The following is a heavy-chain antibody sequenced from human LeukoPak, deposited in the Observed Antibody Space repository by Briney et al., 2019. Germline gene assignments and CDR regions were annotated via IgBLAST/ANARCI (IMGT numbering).Heavy chain of an antibody. Sequence: ASVKVSCKASGYTFTSYYMHWVRQAPGQGLEWMGIINPSGGGTNYAQKFQGRVTMTRDTSISTAYMELSRLRSDDTAVYYCARAVPGSYYYYYYMDVWGKGTTVTVSS. CDR3: ARAVPGSYYYYYYMDV. D-gene: IGHD3-10*01. CDR2: INPSGGGT. V-gene: IGHV1-2*02. J-gene: IGHJ6*03. CDR1: GYTFTSYY.